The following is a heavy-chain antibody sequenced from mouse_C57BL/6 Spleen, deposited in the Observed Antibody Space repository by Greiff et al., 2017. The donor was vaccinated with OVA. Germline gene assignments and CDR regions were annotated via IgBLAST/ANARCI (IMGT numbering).Heavy chain of an antibody. CDR1: GYTFTSYG. CDR3: ARRYYSNYEDYAMDY. Sequence: QVQLQQSGAELARPGASVKLSCKASGYTFTSYGISWVKQRTGQGLEWIGEIYPRSGNTYYNEKFKGKATLTADKSSSTAYMELRSLTSEDSAVYFCARRYYSNYEDYAMDYWGQGTSVTVSS. V-gene: IGHV1-81*01. J-gene: IGHJ4*01. CDR2: IYPRSGNT. D-gene: IGHD2-5*01.